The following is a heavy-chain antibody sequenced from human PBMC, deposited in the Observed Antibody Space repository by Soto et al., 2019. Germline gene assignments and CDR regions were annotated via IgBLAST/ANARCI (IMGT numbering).Heavy chain of an antibody. J-gene: IGHJ6*02. CDR1: GGTFSSYA. CDR3: ARSTYYDFWSGYYTYYYYYGMDV. Sequence: QVQLVQSGAEVKKPGSSVKVSCKASGGTFSSYAISWVRQAPGQGLEWMGGIIPIFGTANYDQKFQGRVTITADESTSTAYMELSSLRSEDTAVYYCARSTYYDFWSGYYTYYYYYGMDVWGQGTTVTVSS. D-gene: IGHD3-3*01. CDR2: IIPIFGTA. V-gene: IGHV1-69*01.